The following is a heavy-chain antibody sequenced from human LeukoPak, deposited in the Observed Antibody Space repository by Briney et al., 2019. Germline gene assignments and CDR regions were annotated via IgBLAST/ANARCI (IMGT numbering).Heavy chain of an antibody. CDR3: ARDMMVRGVTPDAFDI. J-gene: IGHJ3*02. D-gene: IGHD3-10*01. Sequence: PSETLSLTCTVSGGSISSSSYYWGWIRQPPGKGLEWIGSIYYSGSTYYNPSLKSRVTISVDTSKNQFSLKLSSVTAADTAVYYCARDMMVRGVTPDAFDIWGPGTMVTVSS. CDR2: IYYSGST. CDR1: GGSISSSSYY. V-gene: IGHV4-39*07.